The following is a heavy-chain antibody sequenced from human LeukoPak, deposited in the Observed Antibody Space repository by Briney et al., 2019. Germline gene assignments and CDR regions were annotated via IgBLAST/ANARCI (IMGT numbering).Heavy chain of an antibody. V-gene: IGHV3-23*01. Sequence: PVGSLRLSCTTSGFTFGTSTMTWVRQAPGKGLEWVSTINSNGGSTYYASSVKGRFTISRDNSRNTLYLRMSSLRAEDTAVYYCAKLGDSSSWYGEGPYDAFDIWGQGTMVTVSS. D-gene: IGHD6-13*01. J-gene: IGHJ3*02. CDR3: AKLGDSSSWYGEGPYDAFDI. CDR2: INSNGGST. CDR1: GFTFGTST.